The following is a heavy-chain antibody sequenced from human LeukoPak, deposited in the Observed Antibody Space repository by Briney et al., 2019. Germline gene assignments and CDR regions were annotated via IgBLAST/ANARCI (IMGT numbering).Heavy chain of an antibody. Sequence: GASVKVSCKASGYTFTSYYMHWVRQAPGQGLEWMGIINPSGGSTSYAQKFQGRVTMTRDTSTSTVYMELSSLRSEDTAVYYCARDLCTSCSPTGWFDPWGQGTLVTVSS. V-gene: IGHV1-46*03. CDR3: ARDLCTSCSPTGWFDP. D-gene: IGHD2-2*01. J-gene: IGHJ5*02. CDR2: INPSGGST. CDR1: GYTFTSYY.